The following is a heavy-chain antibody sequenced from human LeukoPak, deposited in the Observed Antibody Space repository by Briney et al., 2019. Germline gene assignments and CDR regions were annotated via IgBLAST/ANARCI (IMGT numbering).Heavy chain of an antibody. V-gene: IGHV1-69*13. J-gene: IGHJ4*02. CDR1: GGTFSSYA. CDR2: IIPIFGTA. D-gene: IGHD5-12*01. Sequence: GASVKVSCKASGGTFSSYAISWVRQAPGQGLEWMGGIIPIFGTANYAQKFQGRVTITADESTSTAYMELSSLRSEDTAVYYCARALAYDRFRHFDYWGQGTLVTVSS. CDR3: ARALAYDRFRHFDY.